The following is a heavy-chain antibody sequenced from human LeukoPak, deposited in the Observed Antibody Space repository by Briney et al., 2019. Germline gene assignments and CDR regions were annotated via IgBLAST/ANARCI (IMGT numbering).Heavy chain of an antibody. J-gene: IGHJ4*02. D-gene: IGHD6-13*01. CDR1: GFTFSRYA. V-gene: IGHV3-23*01. CDR2: ISGTGSDT. CDR3: AKDWQQLDY. Sequence: PGGSLRLSGAGSGFTFSRYAMSWVRQAPGKGLEWVSVISGTGSDTYYADSVKGRFTISRDNSKNTLYLQMNSLRAEDTAVYYCAKDWQQLDYWGQGTLVTASS.